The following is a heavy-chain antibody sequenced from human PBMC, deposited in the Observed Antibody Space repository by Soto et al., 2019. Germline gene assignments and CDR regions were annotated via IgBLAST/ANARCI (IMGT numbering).Heavy chain of an antibody. CDR3: ARGPRTQLWFPNVY. J-gene: IGHJ4*02. CDR1: GYTFSDYY. Sequence: ASVKVSCKASGYTFSDYYLHWLRQAPGQGLEWMGWISPKSGGTHYAPKFEGRVTLTTDTSISTACMELSRLTSDDTAVYYCARGPRTQLWFPNVYWGQGTLVTVSS. D-gene: IGHD5-18*01. CDR2: ISPKSGGT. V-gene: IGHV1-2*02.